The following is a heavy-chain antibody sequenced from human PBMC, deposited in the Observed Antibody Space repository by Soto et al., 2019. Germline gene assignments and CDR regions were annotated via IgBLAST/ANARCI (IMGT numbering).Heavy chain of an antibody. D-gene: IGHD3-22*01. CDR2: ISGSGGST. Sequence: GGSVRLSCAASGFTFSSYAMSWVRQAPGKGLEWVSAISGSGGSTYYADSVKGRFTISRDNSKNTLYLQMNSLRAEDTAVYYCAKVGGNYYDSSGYYPEFDYWGQGTLVTVSS. CDR3: AKVGGNYYDSSGYYPEFDY. J-gene: IGHJ4*02. CDR1: GFTFSSYA. V-gene: IGHV3-23*01.